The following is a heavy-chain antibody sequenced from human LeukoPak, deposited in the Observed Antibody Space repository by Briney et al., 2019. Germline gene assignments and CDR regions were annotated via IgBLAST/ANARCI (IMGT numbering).Heavy chain of an antibody. CDR2: IYYSGST. D-gene: IGHD1-7*01. V-gene: IGHV4-59*06. CDR3: ASAPDKELELRYFDY. CDR1: GGSISSYY. Sequence: SETLSLTCTVSGGSISSYYWSWIRQPPGKGLEWIGYIYYSGSTYYNPSLKSRVTISLDTSKNQFSLKLSSVTAADTAVYYCASAPDKELELRYFDYWGQGTLVTVSS. J-gene: IGHJ4*02.